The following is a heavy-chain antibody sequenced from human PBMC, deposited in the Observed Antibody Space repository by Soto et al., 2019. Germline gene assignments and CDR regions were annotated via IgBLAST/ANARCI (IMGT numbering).Heavy chain of an antibody. CDR1: GGTFSSYA. Sequence: QVQLVQSVAEVKKHGFSVKVSCKASGGTFSSYAISWVRQAPGQGLEWMGGIIRIFGTANYAQKFQGRVTITAEESTSTAYMELSSLRSEDTAVYYCARMVLLWFGEPKLGMDVWGQGTTVTVSS. V-gene: IGHV1-69*01. D-gene: IGHD3-10*01. CDR2: IIRIFGTA. J-gene: IGHJ6*02. CDR3: ARMVLLWFGEPKLGMDV.